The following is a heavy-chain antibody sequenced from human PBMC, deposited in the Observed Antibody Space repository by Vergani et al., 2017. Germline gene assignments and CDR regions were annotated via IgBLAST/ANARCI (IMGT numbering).Heavy chain of an antibody. D-gene: IGHD1-26*01. CDR1: GFSLSNARMG. Sequence: QVTLKESGPVLVKPTETLTLTCTVSGFSLSNARMGVSWIRQPPGKALEWLAHIFSNDEKSYCTSLKSRLTISKDTSKSQVVLTMTNIDPVDTATYYCARASFTVREGMDVWGQGTTVTVSS. J-gene: IGHJ6*02. CDR2: IFSNDEK. CDR3: ARASFTVREGMDV. V-gene: IGHV2-26*01.